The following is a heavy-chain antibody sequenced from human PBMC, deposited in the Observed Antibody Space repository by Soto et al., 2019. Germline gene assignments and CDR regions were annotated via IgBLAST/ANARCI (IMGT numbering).Heavy chain of an antibody. D-gene: IGHD2-15*01. V-gene: IGHV3-30-3*01. CDR1: GFTFSSYA. J-gene: IGHJ4*02. Sequence: GGSLRLSCAASGFTFSSYAMHWVRQAPGKGLERVAVISYDGSNKYYAESVKGRFTISRDNSKNTLYLQMNSLRAEDTAVYYCARDGQYCSGGSCYATGRAYFDYWGQGTLVTVSS. CDR3: ARDGQYCSGGSCYATGRAYFDY. CDR2: ISYDGSNK.